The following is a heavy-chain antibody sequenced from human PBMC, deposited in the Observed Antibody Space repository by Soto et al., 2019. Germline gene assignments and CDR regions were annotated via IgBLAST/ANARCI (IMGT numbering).Heavy chain of an antibody. J-gene: IGHJ4*02. CDR3: ARDDWWQQSDY. D-gene: IGHD2-15*01. CDR1: GYTFIEFG. Sequence: QVQLVQSGAEVKKSGASVKVSCKSSGYTFIEFGISWVRQAPGQGLEWMGWINGYNGNTYYAQKFQGRVTLTTDTSTSTAYMDLRSLRSDDTAVYYCARDDWWQQSDYWGQGTLVTVSS. CDR2: INGYNGNT. V-gene: IGHV1-18*04.